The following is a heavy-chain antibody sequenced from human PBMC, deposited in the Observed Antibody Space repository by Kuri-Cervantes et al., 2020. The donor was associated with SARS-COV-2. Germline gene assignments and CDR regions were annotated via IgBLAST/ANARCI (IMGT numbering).Heavy chain of an antibody. CDR2: VYYTGST. CDR1: GDSITNYY. J-gene: IGHJ4*02. V-gene: IGHV4-59*01. CDR3: AREGPYGSGSYFDY. Sequence: SETLSLTCTVSGDSITNYYWSWIRQPPGKGLEWIGYVYYTGSTNYKPSLESRVTMSVDTSKNQFSLKLNSVTVADTAVNYCAREGPYGSGSYFDYWGQGTLVTVSS. D-gene: IGHD3-10*01.